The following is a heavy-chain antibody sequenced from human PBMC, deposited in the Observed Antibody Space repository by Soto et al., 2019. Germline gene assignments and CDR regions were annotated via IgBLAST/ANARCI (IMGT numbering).Heavy chain of an antibody. CDR1: GFTFSSYA. CDR3: AKAGAYCSGGSCYSFIYYYGMDV. J-gene: IGHJ6*02. Sequence: PGGSLRLSCAAPGFTFSSYAMSWVRQAPGKGLEWVSAISGSGGSTYYADSVKGRFTISRDNSKNTLYLQMNSLRAEDTAVYYCAKAGAYCSGGSCYSFIYYYGMDVWGQGTTVTVSS. V-gene: IGHV3-23*01. CDR2: ISGSGGST. D-gene: IGHD2-15*01.